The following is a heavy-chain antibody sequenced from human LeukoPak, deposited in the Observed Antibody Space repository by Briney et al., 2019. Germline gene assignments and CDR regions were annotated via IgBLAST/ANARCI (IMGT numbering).Heavy chain of an antibody. J-gene: IGHJ4*02. Sequence: GGSLRLSCAASGFTFSSYSMNWVRQAPGKGLEWVSSISSSSYIYYADSVKGRFTISRDNAKNSLYLQMNSLRADDTSVYYCARVDVNYYDSSGYYLDRFDYWGQGTLVTVSS. CDR2: ISSSSYI. CDR3: ARVDVNYYDSSGYYLDRFDY. V-gene: IGHV3-21*01. D-gene: IGHD3-22*01. CDR1: GFTFSSYS.